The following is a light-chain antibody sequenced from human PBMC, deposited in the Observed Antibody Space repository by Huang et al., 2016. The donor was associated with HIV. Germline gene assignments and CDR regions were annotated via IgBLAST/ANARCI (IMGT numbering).Light chain of an antibody. Sequence: IVLTQSPATLSWYPGERVTLSCRASQSVGNYIAWYQQHPGQSPKLLIDDTSNRATGTPGRFSGSGSGTDFTLTISSLQSEDFAVYYCQQRSSGVTFGGGTKVQVK. CDR3: QQRSSGVT. J-gene: IGKJ4*01. CDR1: QSVGNY. V-gene: IGKV3-11*01. CDR2: DTS.